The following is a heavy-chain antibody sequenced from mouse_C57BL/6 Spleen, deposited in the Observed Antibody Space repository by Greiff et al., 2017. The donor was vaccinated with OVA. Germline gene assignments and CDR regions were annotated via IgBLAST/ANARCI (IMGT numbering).Heavy chain of an antibody. CDR2: ISSGSSTI. J-gene: IGHJ3*01. Sequence: EVMLVESGGGLVKPGGSLKLSCAASGFTFSDYGMHWVRQAPEKGLEWVAYISSGSSTIYYADTVKGRFTISRDNAKNTLFLQMTSLRSEDTAVYYCASPYSNYGAWFAYWGQGTLVTVSA. V-gene: IGHV5-17*01. CDR1: GFTFSDYG. CDR3: ASPYSNYGAWFAY. D-gene: IGHD2-5*01.